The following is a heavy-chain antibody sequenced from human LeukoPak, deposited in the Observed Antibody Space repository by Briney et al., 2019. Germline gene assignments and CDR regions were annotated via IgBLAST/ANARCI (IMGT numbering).Heavy chain of an antibody. J-gene: IGHJ5*02. CDR3: ARRYCSGGSCPRHWFDP. CDR2: ISPNSGGT. V-gene: IGHV1-2*02. CDR1: GYTFTGYY. Sequence: ASVKVSCKASGYTFTGYYIHWARQAPGQGLEWMGWISPNSGGTNYAQKFQGRVTMTRDTSISTAYMELSRLRSDDTAVYYCARRYCSGGSCPRHWFDPWGQGTLVTVSS. D-gene: IGHD2-15*01.